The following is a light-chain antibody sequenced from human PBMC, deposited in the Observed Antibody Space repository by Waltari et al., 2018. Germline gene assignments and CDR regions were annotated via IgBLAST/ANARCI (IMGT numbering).Light chain of an antibody. CDR3: QQRSVRRA. CDR1: QSLSNY. V-gene: IGKV3-11*01. CDR2: EAS. Sequence: EIVLTQSPATLSLSPGERATLSCRASQSLSNYLAWYQQKPGQAPRLLIYEASSRATGVQARFSGSGSGTDFTLTISSLEPEDSAVYYCQQRSVRRAFGGGTKVEIK. J-gene: IGKJ4*01.